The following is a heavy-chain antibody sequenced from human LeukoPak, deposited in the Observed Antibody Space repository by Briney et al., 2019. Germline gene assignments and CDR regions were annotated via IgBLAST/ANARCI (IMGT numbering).Heavy chain of an antibody. CDR1: GFTFSSYS. CDR2: ISSSSSYI. V-gene: IGHV3-21*04. D-gene: IGHD2-2*01. Sequence: GGSLRLSCAASGFTFSSYSMNWVRQAPGKGLEWVSSISSSSSYIYYADSVKGRFTISRDNAKNSLYLQMNSLRAEDTAVYYCARVGRNSRGIVPGTGNFGYWGQGTLVTVSS. J-gene: IGHJ4*02. CDR3: ARVGRNSRGIVPGTGNFGY.